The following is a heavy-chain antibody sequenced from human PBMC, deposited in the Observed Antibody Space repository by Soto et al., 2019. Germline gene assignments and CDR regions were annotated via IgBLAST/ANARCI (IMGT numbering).Heavy chain of an antibody. Sequence: PSQTLSLTCTVSGGSISSSSYYWGWIRQPPGKGLEWIGSIYYSGSTYYNPSLKSRVTISVDTSKNQFSLKLSSVTAADTAVYYCERPKTTGIYYYYMDVWGKGTTVTVSS. D-gene: IGHD4-4*01. CDR2: IYYSGST. V-gene: IGHV4-39*01. CDR1: GGSISSSSYY. J-gene: IGHJ6*03. CDR3: ERPKTTGIYYYYMDV.